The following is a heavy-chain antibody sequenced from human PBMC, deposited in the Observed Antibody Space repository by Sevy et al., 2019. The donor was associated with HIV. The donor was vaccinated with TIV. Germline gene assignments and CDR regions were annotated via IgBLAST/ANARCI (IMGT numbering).Heavy chain of an antibody. V-gene: IGHV3-21*01. CDR1: GFTFSSYS. D-gene: IGHD3-9*01. CDR3: ARGGGHQYDILTGHDALDI. Sequence: GGSLRLSCAASGFTFSSYSMNWVRQAPGKGLEWVSSISSSSIYIYYADSVKGRFTISRDNAKNPLYLQMNSLRAEDTAVYYCARGGGHQYDILTGHDALDIWGQGTMVTVSS. J-gene: IGHJ3*02. CDR2: ISSSSIYI.